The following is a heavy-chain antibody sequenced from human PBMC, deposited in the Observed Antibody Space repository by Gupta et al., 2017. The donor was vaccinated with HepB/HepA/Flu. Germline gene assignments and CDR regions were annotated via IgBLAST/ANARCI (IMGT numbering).Heavy chain of an antibody. CDR1: GFTFSSYA. Sequence: QVQLVESGGGVVQPGRSLRLSCAASGFTFSSYAMHWVRQAPGKGLEWVAVISYDGSNKYYADSVKGRFTISRDNSKNTLYLQMNSLRAEDTAVYYCARDRTLRSIFRGYGMDVWGQGTTVTVSS. J-gene: IGHJ6*02. D-gene: IGHD3-3*01. V-gene: IGHV3-30-3*01. CDR3: ARDRTLRSIFRGYGMDV. CDR2: ISYDGSNK.